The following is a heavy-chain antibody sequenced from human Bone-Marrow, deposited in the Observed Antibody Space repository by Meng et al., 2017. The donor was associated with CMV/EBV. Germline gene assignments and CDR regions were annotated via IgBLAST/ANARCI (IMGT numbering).Heavy chain of an antibody. CDR1: GYSFTNYW. Sequence: KVSCKGSGYSFTNYWIGWVRQMPGKGLEWMGIIYPDDSDTRYSPSFQGQVTISADKSISTAYLQWSSLTASDTAIYYCARHEDLIVVPAVVNYYGMDVWGQGTTVNGAS. D-gene: IGHD2-2*01. CDR2: IYPDDSDT. CDR3: ARHEDLIVVPAVVNYYGMDV. V-gene: IGHV5-51*01. J-gene: IGHJ6*01.